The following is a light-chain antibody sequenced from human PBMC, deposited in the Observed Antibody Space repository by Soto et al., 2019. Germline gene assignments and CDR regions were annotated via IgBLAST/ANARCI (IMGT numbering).Light chain of an antibody. CDR2: AAS. CDR3: QHSYSTLYT. J-gene: IGKJ2*01. Sequence: DIQMTQSPSSLSASVGDRVTITCRTSQTISSYLNWYQQKPGKAPNLLIYAASSLQSGVPSRFSGSGSGTDFTLTVRSLQPEDFATYYCQHSYSTLYTFGQGTKLEIK. V-gene: IGKV1-39*01. CDR1: QTISSY.